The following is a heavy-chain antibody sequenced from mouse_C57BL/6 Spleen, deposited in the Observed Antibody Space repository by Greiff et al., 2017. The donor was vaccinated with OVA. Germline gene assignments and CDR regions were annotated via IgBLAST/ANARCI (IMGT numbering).Heavy chain of an antibody. V-gene: IGHV5-4*01. CDR3: ARDGSSYGGYFDY. CDR2: ISDGGSYT. J-gene: IGHJ2*01. D-gene: IGHD1-1*01. CDR1: GFTFSSYA. Sequence: EVQLVESGGGLVKPGGSLKLSCAASGFTFSSYAMSWVRQTPEKRLEWVATISDGGSYTYYPDNVKGRFTISRDNAKNNLYLQMSHLKSEDTAMYYCARDGSSYGGYFDYWGQGTTLTVSS.